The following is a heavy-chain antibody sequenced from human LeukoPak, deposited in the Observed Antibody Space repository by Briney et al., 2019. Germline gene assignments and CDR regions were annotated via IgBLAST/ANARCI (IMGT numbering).Heavy chain of an antibody. CDR3: AKDINYYDSSGYYDY. J-gene: IGHJ4*02. D-gene: IGHD3-22*01. V-gene: IGHV3-30*18. Sequence: PGGSLRLSCAASGFTFSSYGMPWVRQAPGKGLEWVAVISYDGSNKYYADSVKGRFTISRDNSKNTLYLQMNSLRAEDTAVYYCAKDINYYDSSGYYDYWGQGTLVTVSS. CDR1: GFTFSSYG. CDR2: ISYDGSNK.